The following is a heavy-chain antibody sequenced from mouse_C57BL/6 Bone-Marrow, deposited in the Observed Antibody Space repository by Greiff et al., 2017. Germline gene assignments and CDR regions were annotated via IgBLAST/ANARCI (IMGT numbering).Heavy chain of an antibody. J-gene: IGHJ1*03. CDR2: IDPSDSET. V-gene: IGHV1-52*01. D-gene: IGHD1-1*01. CDR3: ARGGGSSLVYFDV. CDR1: GYTFTSYW. Sequence: QVQLQQPGAELVRPGSSVKLSCKASGYTFTSYWMHWVKQRPIQGLEWIGNIDPSDSETHYNQKFKDKATLTVDKSSSTAYMQLSSLTSEDSAVYYCARGGGSSLVYFDVWGTGTTVTVSS.